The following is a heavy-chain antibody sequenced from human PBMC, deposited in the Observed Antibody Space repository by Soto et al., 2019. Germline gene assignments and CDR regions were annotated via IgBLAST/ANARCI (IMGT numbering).Heavy chain of an antibody. CDR2: INSEGSVS. CDR1: GFTFSNYW. V-gene: IGHV3-74*02. J-gene: IGHJ6*03. CDR3: ARGHCVGGACYSLTSFFYYYTDV. Sequence: EVQLVESGGGLVQPGGSLRLSCAASGFTFSNYWMYWVRQAPGKGREWVSRINSEGSVSSHAESVRGRLTTSRENVENTLYLHIDGLRVEATAVYFCARGHCVGGACYSLTSFFYYYTDVWGKGTTVTVFS. D-gene: IGHD2-15*01.